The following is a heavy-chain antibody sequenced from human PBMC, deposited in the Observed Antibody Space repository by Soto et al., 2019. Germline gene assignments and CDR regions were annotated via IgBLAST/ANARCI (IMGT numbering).Heavy chain of an antibody. Sequence: SETLSLTCSVSGASISTSSDFWGWIRQAPGKGLEWIGNVYQSGTTRLNPSLKSRVSIFVDRSKNQFSLELNSATAADRAVYYCARQPESTSYLDYWGQGILVTVSS. CDR2: VYQSGTT. V-gene: IGHV4-39*01. CDR1: GASISTSSDF. CDR3: ARQPESTSYLDY. D-gene: IGHD6-13*01. J-gene: IGHJ4*02.